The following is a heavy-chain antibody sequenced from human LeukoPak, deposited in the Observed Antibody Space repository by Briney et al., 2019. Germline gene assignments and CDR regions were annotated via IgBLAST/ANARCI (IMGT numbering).Heavy chain of an antibody. Sequence: PGGSLRLSCAVSGFTFDDYAMHWVRQAPGKGLEWVSGITWNSDNIEYADPVKGRFTISRDNAKNSLYLQMNSLRAEDTAVYYCAREKYYYDTTYYYVKYFDYWGQGTLVTVSS. CDR1: GFTFDDYA. CDR3: AREKYYYDTTYYYVKYFDY. V-gene: IGHV3-9*01. D-gene: IGHD3-22*01. CDR2: ITWNSDNI. J-gene: IGHJ4*02.